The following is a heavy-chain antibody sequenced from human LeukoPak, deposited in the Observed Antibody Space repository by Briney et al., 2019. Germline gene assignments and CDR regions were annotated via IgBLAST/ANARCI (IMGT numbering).Heavy chain of an antibody. CDR1: GYSFTDHY. CDR2: INPNSGGT. D-gene: IGHD3-16*01. Sequence: ASVKVSCKASGYSFTDHYLHWVRQAPGQGLEWMGWINPNSGGTNYAQKFQGRVTMTRDTSISTAYMELSRLRSDDTAVYYCAYSYEGYFDYWGQGTLVTVSS. V-gene: IGHV1-2*02. J-gene: IGHJ4*02. CDR3: AYSYEGYFDY.